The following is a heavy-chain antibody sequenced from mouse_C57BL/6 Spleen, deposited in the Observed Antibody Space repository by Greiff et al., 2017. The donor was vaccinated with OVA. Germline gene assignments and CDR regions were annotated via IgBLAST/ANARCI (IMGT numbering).Heavy chain of an antibody. Sequence: VQLQESGAELARPGASVKLSCKASGYTFTSYGISWVKQRTGQGLEWIGEIYPRSGNTYYNEKFKGKATLTADKSSSTAYMELRSLTSEDSAVYFCARKRGVNWDDYFDYWGQGTTLTVSS. CDR3: ARKRGVNWDDYFDY. D-gene: IGHD4-1*01. J-gene: IGHJ2*01. V-gene: IGHV1-81*01. CDR1: GYTFTSYG. CDR2: IYPRSGNT.